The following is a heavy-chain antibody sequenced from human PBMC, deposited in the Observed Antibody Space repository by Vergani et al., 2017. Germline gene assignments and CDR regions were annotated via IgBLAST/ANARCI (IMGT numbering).Heavy chain of an antibody. CDR3: ARARHRLYCSSTSCDIEGWFDP. CDR1: GGTFSSYA. V-gene: IGHV1-69*13. J-gene: IGHJ5*02. CDR2: IIPIFGTA. Sequence: QVQLVQSGAEVKKPGSSVKVSCKASGGTFSSYAISWVRQAPGQGLEWMGRIIPIFGTANYAQKFQGRVTITADESTSTAYMELSSLRSEDTAVYYWARARHRLYCSSTSCDIEGWFDPWGQGTLVTVSS. D-gene: IGHD2-2*02.